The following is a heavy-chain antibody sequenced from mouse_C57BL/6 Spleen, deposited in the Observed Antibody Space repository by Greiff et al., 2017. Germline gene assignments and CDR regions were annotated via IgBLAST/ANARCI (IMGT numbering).Heavy chain of an antibody. V-gene: IGHV1-15*01. Sequence: QVQLQQSGAELVRPGASVTLSCKASGYTFTDYEMHWVKPTPVHGLEWIGAIDTETGGTAYNQKFKGQAILTADKSSITAYMELRSLTSEDSAVYCCTKAQATLAMDDWGQGTSVTGAS. J-gene: IGHJ4*01. CDR1: GYTFTDYE. D-gene: IGHD3-2*02. CDR2: IDTETGGT. CDR3: TKAQATLAMDD.